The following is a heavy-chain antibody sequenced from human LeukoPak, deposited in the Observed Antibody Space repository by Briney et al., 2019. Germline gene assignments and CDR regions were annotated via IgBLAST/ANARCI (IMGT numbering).Heavy chain of an antibody. CDR2: INWNGGST. CDR1: GFTFDDYG. CDR3: ARVPLTYYYDSSGYYALDY. V-gene: IGHV3-20*04. D-gene: IGHD3-22*01. Sequence: GGSLRLSCAASGFTFDDYGMSWVRQAPGKGLEWVSGINWNGGSTGYADSVKGRFTISRDNAKNSLYPQMNSLRAEDTALYYCARVPLTYYYDSSGYYALDYWGQGTLVTVSS. J-gene: IGHJ4*02.